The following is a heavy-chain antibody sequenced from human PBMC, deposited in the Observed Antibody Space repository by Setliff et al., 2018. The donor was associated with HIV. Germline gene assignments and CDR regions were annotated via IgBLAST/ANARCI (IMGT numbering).Heavy chain of an antibody. CDR3: ARGPQSGTTRRNNWFDP. V-gene: IGHV3-48*01. CDR1: GFTFSTYS. CDR2: ISSSSSTI. Sequence: PGGSLRLSCLASGFTFSTYSMNWIRQTPEKGLEWISYISSSSSTIYYADSVKGRFTISRDNAKNSVYLDMDSLRADDTAVYYCARGPQSGTTRRNNWFDPWGQGTLVTVSS. J-gene: IGHJ5*02. D-gene: IGHD1-1*01.